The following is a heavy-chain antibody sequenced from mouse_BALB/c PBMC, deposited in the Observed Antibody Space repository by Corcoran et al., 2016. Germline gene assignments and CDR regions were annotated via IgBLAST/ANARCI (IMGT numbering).Heavy chain of an antibody. Sequence: QIQLVQSGPELKKPGETVKISCKASGYTFTNYGMNWVKQAPGKGLKWMGWINTYTGEPTYADDFKGRFAFSLETSASTAYLQINNLKNEDTATYFGARGDYGSSPWFAYWGQGTLVTVSA. J-gene: IGHJ3*01. CDR2: INTYTGEP. CDR1: GYTFTNYG. V-gene: IGHV9-3-1*01. CDR3: ARGDYGSSPWFAY. D-gene: IGHD1-1*01.